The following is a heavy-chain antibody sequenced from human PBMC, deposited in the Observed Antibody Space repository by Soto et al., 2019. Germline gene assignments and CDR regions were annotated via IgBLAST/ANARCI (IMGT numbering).Heavy chain of an antibody. CDR3: ARGDYCGYVDY. J-gene: IGHJ4*02. CDR1: GFTFSSYG. D-gene: IGHD2-21*01. Sequence: QVQLVESGGGVVQPGRSLRLSCAASGFTFSSYGMHWVRQAPGKGLEWVAVIWYDGSNKYYADSVKGRFTISRDNSKNTLYLQMNSLRAEDTAVYYCARGDYCGYVDYWGQGTLVTVSS. V-gene: IGHV3-33*01. CDR2: IWYDGSNK.